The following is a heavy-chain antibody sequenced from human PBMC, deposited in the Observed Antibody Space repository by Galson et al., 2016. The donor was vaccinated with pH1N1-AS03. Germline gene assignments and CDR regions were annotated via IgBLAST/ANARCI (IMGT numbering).Heavy chain of an antibody. J-gene: IGHJ4*01. CDR3: ASRRWLQNEYYFDH. V-gene: IGHV3-48*04. CDR2: IGGGTDSI. Sequence: SLRLSCAASGFTFNTYGMFWVRQAPGKGLEWISYIGGGTDSIYYGDSVEGRFIVSRDNIRKSVYLQMNTLRVEDTALYYCASRRWLQNEYYFDHWGHGVLVIVSA. D-gene: IGHD5-24*01. CDR1: GFTFNTYG.